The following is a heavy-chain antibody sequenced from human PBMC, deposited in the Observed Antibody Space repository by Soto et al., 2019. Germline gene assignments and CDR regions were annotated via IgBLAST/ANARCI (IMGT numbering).Heavy chain of an antibody. CDR2: ISGSGGST. D-gene: IGHD3-22*01. J-gene: IGHJ4*02. CDR1: GFTFSSYA. CDR3: AKMVKAGSSVNYYDSSGSKSPRGLYFDY. V-gene: IGHV3-23*01. Sequence: PGGALRLSFAASGFTFSSYAMSWVRPAPGKGLEGVSAISGSGGSTYYADSVKGRFTISRDNSKNTLYLQMNSLRAEDTAVYYCAKMVKAGSSVNYYDSSGSKSPRGLYFDYWGQGTLVTVSS.